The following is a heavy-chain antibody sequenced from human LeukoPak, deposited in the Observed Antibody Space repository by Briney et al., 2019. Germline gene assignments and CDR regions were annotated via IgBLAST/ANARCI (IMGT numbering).Heavy chain of an antibody. CDR3: ARGSGNYYDSSGYDY. J-gene: IGHJ4*02. Sequence: GGSLRLSCAASGFTFSSYAMHWVRQAPGKGLEWVAIISYDGTNIYYADSVEGRFTISRDNFKNTLYLQMNSLRAEDTAVYYCARGSGNYYDSSGYDYWGQGTLVTVSS. V-gene: IGHV3-30*04. CDR2: ISYDGTNI. CDR1: GFTFSSYA. D-gene: IGHD3-22*01.